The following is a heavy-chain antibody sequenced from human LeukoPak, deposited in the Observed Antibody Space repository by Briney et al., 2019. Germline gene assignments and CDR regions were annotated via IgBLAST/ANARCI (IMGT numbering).Heavy chain of an antibody. CDR1: GFTFSSYG. D-gene: IGHD2-2*01. CDR2: IPYDGSNK. J-gene: IGHJ4*02. Sequence: PGGSLRLSCAASGFTFSSYGMHWVRQAPGKGLEWVAVIPYDGSNKYYADSVKGRFTISRDSSKNTLYLQMNSLRAEDTAVYYCAKDFGGDIVVVPAAFDYWGQGTLVTVSS. CDR3: AKDFGGDIVVVPAAFDY. V-gene: IGHV3-30*18.